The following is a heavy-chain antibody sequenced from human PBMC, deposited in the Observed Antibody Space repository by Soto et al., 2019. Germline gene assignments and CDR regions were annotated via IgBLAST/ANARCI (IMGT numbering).Heavy chain of an antibody. Sequence: EVQLVESGGGLVQPGRSLRLSCAASGFTFDDYAMHWVRQAPGKGLEWVSGISWNSGSIGYADSVKGRFTISRDNAKNSLYLQMTSLRAEDTALYYCAKDMGYSYGYGRQGYFDYWGQGTLVTVSS. CDR2: ISWNSGSI. D-gene: IGHD5-18*01. V-gene: IGHV3-9*01. CDR1: GFTFDDYA. CDR3: AKDMGYSYGYGRQGYFDY. J-gene: IGHJ4*02.